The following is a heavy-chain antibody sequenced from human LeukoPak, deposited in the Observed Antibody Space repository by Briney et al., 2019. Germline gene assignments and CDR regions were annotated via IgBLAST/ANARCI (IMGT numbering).Heavy chain of an antibody. V-gene: IGHV4-39*07. CDR3: ARVYVVRGVIITRFDY. D-gene: IGHD3-10*01. CDR2: IYYSGST. J-gene: IGHJ4*02. Sequence: NPSETLSLTCTVSGGSISSGSYYWSWIRQPAGKGLEWIGSIYYSGSTYYNPSLKSRVTISVDTSKNQFSLKLSSVTAADTAVYYCARVYVVRGVIITRFDYWGQGTLVTVSS. CDR1: GGSISSGSYY.